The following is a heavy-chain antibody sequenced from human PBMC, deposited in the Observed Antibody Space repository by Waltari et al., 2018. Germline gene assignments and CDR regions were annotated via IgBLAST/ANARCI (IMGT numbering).Heavy chain of an antibody. CDR3: ATYIGASLGTAAFDV. D-gene: IGHD5-12*01. CDR1: GVSITSICHH. CDR2: MSYSGAA. J-gene: IGHJ3*01. V-gene: IGHV4-39*05. Sequence: QLRLQVAGPGLVKPSETPSPTRSFSGVSITSICHHLGWIRQPPGQGLKWFATMSYSGAAYSSPSLKSRVTVSRDTSKNQLSLKLDSVSAADTALYYCATYIGASLGTAAFDVWGQGTMVTVSS.